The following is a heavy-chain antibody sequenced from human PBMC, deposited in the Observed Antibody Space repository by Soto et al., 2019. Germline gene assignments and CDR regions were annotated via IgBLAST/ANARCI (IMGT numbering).Heavy chain of an antibody. Sequence: SETLSLTXTVSGGSISSYYWSWIRQPPGKGLEWIGYIYYSGSTNYNPSLKSRVTISVDTSKNQFSLKLSSVTAADTAVYYCARGISNYYYDSRESRAFDIWGQGTMVTVSS. J-gene: IGHJ3*02. CDR1: GGSISSYY. V-gene: IGHV4-59*01. D-gene: IGHD3-22*01. CDR2: IYYSGST. CDR3: ARGISNYYYDSRESRAFDI.